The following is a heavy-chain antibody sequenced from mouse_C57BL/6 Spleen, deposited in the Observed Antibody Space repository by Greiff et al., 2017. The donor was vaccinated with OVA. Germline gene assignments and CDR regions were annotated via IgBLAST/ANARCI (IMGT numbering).Heavy chain of an antibody. CDR2: IYPGDGDT. V-gene: IGHV1-80*01. Sequence: VQLQQSGAELVKPGASVKISCKASGYAFSSYWMNWVKQRPGKGLEWIGQIYPGDGDTNYNGKFKGKATLTADKSSSTAYMQLSSLTSEDSAVYFCARSRYGSSHYYAMDYWGQGTSVTVSS. D-gene: IGHD1-1*01. J-gene: IGHJ4*01. CDR1: GYAFSSYW. CDR3: ARSRYGSSHYYAMDY.